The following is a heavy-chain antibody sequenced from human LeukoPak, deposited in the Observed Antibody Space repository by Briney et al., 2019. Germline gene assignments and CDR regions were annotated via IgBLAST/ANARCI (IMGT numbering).Heavy chain of an antibody. Sequence: GGSLRLSCAASGFTFSNYAMHWVRQAPGKGLEWVAVISSDGSNKYYADSMKGRFTISRDNSKNTLYLQMNSLRAEDTAVYYCAKDSTALSGWFDYWGQGTLVTVSS. CDR3: AKDSTALSGWFDY. CDR1: GFTFSNYA. CDR2: ISSDGSNK. V-gene: IGHV3-30*04. D-gene: IGHD2-21*02. J-gene: IGHJ4*02.